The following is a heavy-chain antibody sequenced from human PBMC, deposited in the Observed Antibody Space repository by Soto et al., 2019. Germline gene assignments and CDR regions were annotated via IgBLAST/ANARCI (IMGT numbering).Heavy chain of an antibody. CDR1: GGSISDNY. J-gene: IGHJ4*02. CDR2: IYYSGST. Sequence: QVQLQESGPGLVKPSETLSLTCNVSGGSISDNYCTWVRQSPGKGLEWLGYIYYSGSTKYNPSFEGRFTFSADTSNNPFSLNLRSVTPADTAVYYCARDHHYLLYWGQRTLVTVSS. D-gene: IGHD1-26*01. V-gene: IGHV4-59*01. CDR3: ARDHHYLLY.